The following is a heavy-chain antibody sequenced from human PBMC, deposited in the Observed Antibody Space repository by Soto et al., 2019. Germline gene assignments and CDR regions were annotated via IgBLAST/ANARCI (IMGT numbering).Heavy chain of an antibody. CDR3: ARAGATIDSYYFGMDV. J-gene: IGHJ6*02. CDR1: GGSISSYY. CDR2: IYYSGST. D-gene: IGHD1-26*01. Sequence: SETLSLTCTVSGGSISSYYWSWIRQPPGKGLEWIGYIYYSGSTNYNPSLKSRVTISVDTSKNQFSLKLSSVTAADTSVYYCARAGATIDSYYFGMDVWGQGTPVTVYS. V-gene: IGHV4-59*01.